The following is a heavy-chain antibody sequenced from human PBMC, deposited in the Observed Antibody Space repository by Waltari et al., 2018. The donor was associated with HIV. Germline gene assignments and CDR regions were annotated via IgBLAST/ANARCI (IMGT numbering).Heavy chain of an antibody. CDR2: IVPNTGGT. CDR1: GDTVADSY. J-gene: IGHJ6*02. Sequence: QQQMGQSGTEVKKPGDSVKVSCRASGDTVADSYIHWMRQAPGQGLEWMGLIVPNTGGTNYPQNFQGRVTLTRDTSISTGFLELRSLRSDDSAIYYCAREKRLGLDGMDVWGPGTTVIVSS. V-gene: IGHV1-2*02. D-gene: IGHD6-19*01. CDR3: AREKRLGLDGMDV.